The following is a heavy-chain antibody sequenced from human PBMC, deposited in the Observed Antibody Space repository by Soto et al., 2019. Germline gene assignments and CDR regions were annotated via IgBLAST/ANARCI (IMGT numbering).Heavy chain of an antibody. D-gene: IGHD3-10*01. Sequence: ASVKVSCKASGYTFTSYGISWVRQAPGQGLEWMGWISAYNGNTNYAQKLQDRVTMTTDTSTSTAYMELRSLRSDDTAVYYCARHGGGDYYGSGNSRRNWFDPWGQGTLVTVSS. J-gene: IGHJ5*02. CDR1: GYTFTSYG. CDR2: ISAYNGNT. V-gene: IGHV1-18*01. CDR3: ARHGGGDYYGSGNSRRNWFDP.